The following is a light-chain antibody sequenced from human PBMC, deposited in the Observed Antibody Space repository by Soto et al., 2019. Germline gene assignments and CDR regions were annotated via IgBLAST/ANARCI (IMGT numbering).Light chain of an antibody. CDR3: YQYGSAPPYT. CDR2: GSS. J-gene: IGKJ2*01. Sequence: EVVLTQSPGTLSLSPGERATLSCRASQSIINNYLAWYQQRPGQAPRLLISGSSGRATGIPGRFSGSGYGPAFTLTTSRRVPEDFAVYYCYQYGSAPPYTSGEGTKV. CDR1: QSIINNY. V-gene: IGKV3-20*01.